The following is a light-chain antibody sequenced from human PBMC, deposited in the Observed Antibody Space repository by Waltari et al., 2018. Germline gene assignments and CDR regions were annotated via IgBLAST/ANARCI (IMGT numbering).Light chain of an antibody. V-gene: IGLV2-14*01. CDR2: EVS. CDR1: TSDVGSDNY. CDR3: SSSTSSSTLV. J-gene: IGLJ1*01. Sequence: QSALTQPASVSGSPGQSITIPCTGTTSDVGSDNYVSWYQQHPGKAPKLMIYEVSSRPSGVSNRFSGSKSANTASLTISGLQAEDEADYYCSSSTSSSTLVFGTGTKVTVL.